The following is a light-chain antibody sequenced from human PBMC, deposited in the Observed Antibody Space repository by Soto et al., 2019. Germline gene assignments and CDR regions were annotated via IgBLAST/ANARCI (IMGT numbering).Light chain of an antibody. CDR1: SSDVGGYNY. CDR3: SSYTSSSTRV. V-gene: IGLV2-14*01. CDR2: EVS. J-gene: IGLJ1*01. Sequence: SVLTQPASVSGSPGQSITISCTGTSSDVGGYNYVSWYQQHPGKAPKLMIYEVSNRPSGVSNRFSGSKSGNTASLTISGLQVEDEADYYCSSYTSSSTRVFGTGTKVTVL.